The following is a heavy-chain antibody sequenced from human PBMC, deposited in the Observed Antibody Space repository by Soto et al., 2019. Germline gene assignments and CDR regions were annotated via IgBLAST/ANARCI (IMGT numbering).Heavy chain of an antibody. CDR3: ASLPQGYYDSSGYYYYAMDV. CDR1: GFTFSSYE. J-gene: IGHJ6*02. D-gene: IGHD3-22*01. CDR2: ISSSGSTI. Sequence: EVQLVESGGGLVQPGGSLRLSCAASGFTFSSYEMNWVRQAPGKGLEWVSYISSSGSTIYYADSVKGRFTISRDNAKNSLYLQMNSLRAEDTAVYYCASLPQGYYDSSGYYYYAMDVWGQGTTVTVSS. V-gene: IGHV3-48*03.